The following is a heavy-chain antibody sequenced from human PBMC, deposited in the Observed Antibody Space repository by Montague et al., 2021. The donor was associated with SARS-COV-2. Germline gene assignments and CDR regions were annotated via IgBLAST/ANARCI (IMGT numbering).Heavy chain of an antibody. CDR2: IKQDGSEK. J-gene: IGHJ6*02. D-gene: IGHD3-10*01. CDR3: ARDFYGSGSSYYYYGMDV. V-gene: IGHV3-7*01. Sequence: SLRLSCAASGFTFSSYWMSWVRQAPGKGLEWVANIKQDGSEKYYVDSVKGRFTISRDNAKNSLYLQMNSLRAEDTAAYYCARDFYGSGSSYYYYGMDVWGRGTTVTVSS. CDR1: GFTFSSYW.